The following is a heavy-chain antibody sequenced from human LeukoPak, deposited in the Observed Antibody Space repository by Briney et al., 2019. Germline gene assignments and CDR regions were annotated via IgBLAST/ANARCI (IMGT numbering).Heavy chain of an antibody. CDR2: INPNSGGT. D-gene: IGHD4-17*01. J-gene: IGHJ4*02. V-gene: IGHV1-2*04. CDR1: GYTFTGYY. CDR3: ARDAQLTVRYFDY. Sequence: ASVKDSCKASGYTFTGYYVHWVRQAPGQGLEWMGWINPNSGGTNYAQKFQGWVTMTRDTSVSTAYMELRSLRSDDTAVYYCARDAQLTVRYFDYWGQGTLVTVSS.